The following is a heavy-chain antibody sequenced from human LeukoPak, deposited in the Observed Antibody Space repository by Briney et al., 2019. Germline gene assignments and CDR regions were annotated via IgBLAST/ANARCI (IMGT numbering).Heavy chain of an antibody. CDR1: GGSISSGSYY. CDR3: ARETSQKGAHYMDV. D-gene: IGHD3-16*01. J-gene: IGHJ6*03. V-gene: IGHV4-61*02. CDR2: IYTSGST. Sequence: SETLSLTCTVSGGSISSGSYYWSWIRQPAGKGLEWIGRIYTSGSTNYNPSLKSRVTISVDTSKNQFSLKLSSVTAADTAVYYCARETSQKGAHYMDVWGKGTTITISS.